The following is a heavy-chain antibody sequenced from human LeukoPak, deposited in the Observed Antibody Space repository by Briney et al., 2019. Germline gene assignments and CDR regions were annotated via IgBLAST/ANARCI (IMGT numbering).Heavy chain of an antibody. Sequence: GGSLRLSCAASGFTFSDYYMSWIRQAPGKGLEWVSYISSSGSTIYYADSVKGRFTISRDNAKNSLYLQMNSLRAEDTAVYYCARGRPRTVTTSSNWFDPWGQGTLVTVSS. CDR1: GFTFSDYY. CDR2: ISSSGSTI. CDR3: ARGRPRTVTTSSNWFDP. J-gene: IGHJ5*02. V-gene: IGHV3-11*01. D-gene: IGHD4-17*01.